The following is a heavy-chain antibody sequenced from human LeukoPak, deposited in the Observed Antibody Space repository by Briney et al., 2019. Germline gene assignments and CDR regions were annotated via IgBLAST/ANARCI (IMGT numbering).Heavy chain of an antibody. CDR2: ISSSSIYI. Sequence: PGGPLRLSCEASGFTFSNYRMNGVRQAPGKGLEWVSPISSSSIYIYYADSLKGRFTISRDNAKNSLYLQMNGLRAEDTAVYYCARGRDGYNLVDAFDIWGQGIMVTVSS. D-gene: IGHD5-24*01. CDR3: ARGRDGYNLVDAFDI. J-gene: IGHJ3*02. V-gene: IGHV3-21*01. CDR1: GFTFSNYR.